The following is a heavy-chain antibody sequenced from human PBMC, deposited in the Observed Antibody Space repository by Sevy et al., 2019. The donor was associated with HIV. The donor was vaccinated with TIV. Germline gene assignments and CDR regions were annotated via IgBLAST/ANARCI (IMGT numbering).Heavy chain of an antibody. D-gene: IGHD2-15*01. J-gene: IGHJ4*02. CDR2: INAISSNI. CDR1: GFTFSSDA. CDR3: ARDSFSGGNAVYGY. Sequence: GGSLRLSCAASGFTFSSDAMNWVRQAPGKGLEWVSSINAISSNIYYADSAKGRFTISRDNAENSLYLQMNSVRAEDTAVYYCARDSFSGGNAVYGYWGQGTLVTVSS. V-gene: IGHV3-21*01.